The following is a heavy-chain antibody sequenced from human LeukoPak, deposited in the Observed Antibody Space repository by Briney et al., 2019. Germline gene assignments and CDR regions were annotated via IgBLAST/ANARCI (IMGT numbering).Heavy chain of an antibody. CDR1: GFTFSSYA. V-gene: IGHV3-23*01. CDR2: ISGSGGST. D-gene: IGHD2-2*01. Sequence: GASLRLSCAASGFTFSSYAMSWVRQGPGKELEWVSAISGSGGSTYYADSVKGRFTISRDNSKNTLHLQMDSLRAEDTAVYHCAKTGGSVPAAISGWFDPWGQGTLVTVSS. CDR3: AKTGGSVPAAISGWFDP. J-gene: IGHJ5*02.